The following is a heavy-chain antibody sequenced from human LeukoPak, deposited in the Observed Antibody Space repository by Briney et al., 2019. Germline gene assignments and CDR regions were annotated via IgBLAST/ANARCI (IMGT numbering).Heavy chain of an antibody. D-gene: IGHD3-22*01. CDR3: ARGGEAYYYDSSAYH. V-gene: IGHV3-21*04. J-gene: IGHJ4*02. CDR2: ISGSGNYT. Sequence: PGGSLRLSCATSGFTFTSNSMNWVRQAAGRGLEWVFSISGSGNYTYYADSVKGRFTISRDNAKNSLYLQVSSLRVEDTAVYYCARGGEAYYYDSSAYHWGQGTLVTVSS. CDR1: GFTFTSNS.